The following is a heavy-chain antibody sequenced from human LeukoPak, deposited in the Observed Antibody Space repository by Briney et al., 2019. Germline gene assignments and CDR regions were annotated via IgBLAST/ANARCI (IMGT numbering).Heavy chain of an antibody. CDR2: INPSGGNT. D-gene: IGHD6-13*01. Sequence: ASVKVSCKASGYTFTSYYMHWVRQAPGQGLEWMGLINPSGGNTRYAQKFQGRVTMTRDASTSTVYMELSSLGSEDTAVYYCARDLRGAVAAAGTINDEIDYWGQGTLVTVSS. CDR1: GYTFTSYY. V-gene: IGHV1-46*01. CDR3: ARDLRGAVAAAGTINDEIDY. J-gene: IGHJ4*02.